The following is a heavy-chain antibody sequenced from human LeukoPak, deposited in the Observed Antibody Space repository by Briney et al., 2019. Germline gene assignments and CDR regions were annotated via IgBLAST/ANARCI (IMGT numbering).Heavy chain of an antibody. CDR1: VGSFSGYY. J-gene: IGHJ4*02. D-gene: IGHD2-2*01. Sequence: SETLSLTCAVYVGSFSGYYWSWIRQPPGKGLDWIGEINHSGSTNYNSSLKSRVTISVDTSKNQFSLKLSSVTAADTAVYYCARTPYQLLSLDYWGQGTLVTVSS. CDR3: ARTPYQLLSLDY. V-gene: IGHV4-34*01. CDR2: INHSGST.